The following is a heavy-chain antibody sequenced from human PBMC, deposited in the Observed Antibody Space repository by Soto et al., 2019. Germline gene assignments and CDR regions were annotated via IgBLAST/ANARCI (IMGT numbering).Heavy chain of an antibody. CDR1: GGSISSGGYY. V-gene: IGHV4-31*03. Sequence: SETLSLTCTVSGGSISSGGYYWSWIRQHPGKGLEWIGYIYYSGSTYYNPPLKSRVTISVDTSKNQFSLKLSSVTAANTAVYYCARATTATHWYFDLWGRGTLVTVSS. CDR2: IYYSGST. D-gene: IGHD4-17*01. CDR3: ARATTATHWYFDL. J-gene: IGHJ2*01.